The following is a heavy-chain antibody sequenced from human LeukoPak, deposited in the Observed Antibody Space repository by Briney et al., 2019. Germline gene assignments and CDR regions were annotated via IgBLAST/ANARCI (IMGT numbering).Heavy chain of an antibody. CDR1: GFTFSSYW. J-gene: IGHJ6*03. CDR2: INWNGGST. V-gene: IGHV3-20*04. D-gene: IGHD5/OR15-5a*01. CDR3: ARVYELREEDYYYYYMDV. Sequence: GGSLRLSCAASGFTFSSYWMSWVRQAPGKGLEWVSGINWNGGSTVYADSVKGRFTISRDNAKNSLYLQMNSLRAEDTALYYCARVYELREEDYYYYYMDVWGKGTTVTVSS.